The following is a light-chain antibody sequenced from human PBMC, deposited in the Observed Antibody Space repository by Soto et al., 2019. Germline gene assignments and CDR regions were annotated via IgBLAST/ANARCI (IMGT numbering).Light chain of an antibody. J-gene: IGKJ1*01. CDR1: QGISSY. V-gene: IGKV1-9*01. Sequence: DIQLTQSPSFLSASVGDRVTITCRASQGISSYLAWYQQKPGKAPKLLIYAASTLQSGVPSRFSGSGSGTEFTLTISSLQRDDFATYYCQHNVSTPPTFGQGTKVE. CDR3: QHNVSTPPT. CDR2: AAS.